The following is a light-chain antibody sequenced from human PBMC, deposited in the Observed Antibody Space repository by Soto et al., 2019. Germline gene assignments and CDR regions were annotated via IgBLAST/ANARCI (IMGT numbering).Light chain of an antibody. CDR3: CSYAGSSTYV. J-gene: IGLJ1*01. CDR2: EGS. CDR1: SSDLGNYNL. V-gene: IGLV2-23*01. Sequence: QSALTQPASVSGSPGQSITISCTGTSSDLGNYNLVSWFQQHPGKAPKLMIYEGSKRPSGVSNRFSGSKSGNTASLTISGLQPEDEADYYCCSYAGSSTYVFGTGTKVTVL.